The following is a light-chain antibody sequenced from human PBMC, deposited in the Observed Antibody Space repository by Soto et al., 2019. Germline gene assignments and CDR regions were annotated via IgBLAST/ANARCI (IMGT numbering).Light chain of an antibody. CDR2: GAS. CDR1: TNINNY. Sequence: DIQMTQSPSSLSASVGERVSITCQARTNINNYVTWYQQKPGKAPNLLIYGASNLETGVPSRFSGGGSGTDFTFTITSLQPEDIATYYCQHYDHVQITFGQGTKLDIK. J-gene: IGKJ1*01. V-gene: IGKV1-33*01. CDR3: QHYDHVQIT.